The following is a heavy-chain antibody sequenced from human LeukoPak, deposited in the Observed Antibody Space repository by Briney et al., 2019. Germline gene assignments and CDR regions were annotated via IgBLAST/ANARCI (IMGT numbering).Heavy chain of an antibody. Sequence: PESLPLTCKASGGSVSSYYCSWIRQPPGKGLEWIGYIYYCGSTNYNPYIKSRVTISVDTPMNQFSLKLSSVTAADTAVYYCAGASLFVGAMLVDYWGQGTLVTVSS. J-gene: IGHJ4*02. CDR3: AGASLFVGAMLVDY. CDR2: IYYCGST. D-gene: IGHD3-16*01. V-gene: IGHV4-59*02. CDR1: GGSVSSYY.